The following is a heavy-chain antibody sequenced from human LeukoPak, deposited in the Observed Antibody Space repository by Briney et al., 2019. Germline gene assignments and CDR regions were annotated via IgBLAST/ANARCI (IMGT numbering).Heavy chain of an antibody. D-gene: IGHD3-22*01. CDR1: GFTFSSYS. CDR2: ISSSSTI. J-gene: IGHJ4*02. V-gene: IGHV3-48*01. CDR3: AREAYYDSRLLGY. Sequence: PGGSLRLSCAASGFTFSSYSMNWVRQAPGKGLEWVSYISSSSTIYYTDSVKGRFTISRDNAKSSLYLQMNSLRAEDTAVYYCAREAYYDSRLLGYWGQGTLVAVSS.